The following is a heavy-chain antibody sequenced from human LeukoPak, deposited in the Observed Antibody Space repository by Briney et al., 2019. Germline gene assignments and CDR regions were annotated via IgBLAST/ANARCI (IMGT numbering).Heavy chain of an antibody. CDR2: MYYSGST. CDR3: ARPYYYDSRIDP. CDR1: GGSINSGDYY. J-gene: IGHJ5*02. D-gene: IGHD3-22*01. Sequence: SQTLSLTCTVSGGSINSGDYYWSWIRQPPGKGLEWVAYMYYSGSTYYNPSLKSRVTMSADTSKNQLSLKLSSVTAADTAVYYCARPYYYDSRIDPWGQGILVTVSS. V-gene: IGHV4-30-4*01.